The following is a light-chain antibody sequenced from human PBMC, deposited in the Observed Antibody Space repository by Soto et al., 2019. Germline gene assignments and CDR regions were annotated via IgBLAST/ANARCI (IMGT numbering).Light chain of an antibody. V-gene: IGKV3-15*01. Sequence: EIVMTQSPATLSVSPGERAILSCRASKSVSNKLAWYQQKPGQAPRLLIYGASTRATGIPARFSGSGSGTEFTLSISSRQTEDFAIYYCQQYNNWPPLTVGGGTKVEIK. CDR3: QQYNNWPPLT. CDR1: KSVSNK. CDR2: GAS. J-gene: IGKJ4*01.